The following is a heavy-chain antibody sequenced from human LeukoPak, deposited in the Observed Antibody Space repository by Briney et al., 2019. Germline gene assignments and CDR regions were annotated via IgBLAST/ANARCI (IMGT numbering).Heavy chain of an antibody. CDR2: IKQDGSEK. J-gene: IGHJ6*02. Sequence: PGGSLRLSCTASEFTFSSYWMSWVRQAPGKGLEWVANIKQDGSEKDYVDSVKGRFTISRDNAKNSLYLQMNSLRAEDTALNYCAREAYDLFWAYYYYGMDVWGQGTTVTVSS. CDR1: EFTFSSYW. D-gene: IGHD3-3*01. CDR3: AREAYDLFWAYYYYGMDV. V-gene: IGHV3-7*03.